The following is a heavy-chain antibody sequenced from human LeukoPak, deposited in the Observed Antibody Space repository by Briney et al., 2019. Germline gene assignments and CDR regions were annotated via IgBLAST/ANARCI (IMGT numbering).Heavy chain of an antibody. J-gene: IGHJ4*02. D-gene: IGHD5-18*01. V-gene: IGHV3-23*01. CDR1: GFTFSSHG. CDR3: ARDSWDTAMVFPDY. Sequence: GGSLRLSCAASGFTFSSHGMSWVRQAPGKGLEWVSTISGSGDNTYYADSVKGRFTISRDNSKNTLYLQMNSLRAEDTAVYYCARDSWDTAMVFPDYWGQGTLVTVSS. CDR2: ISGSGDNT.